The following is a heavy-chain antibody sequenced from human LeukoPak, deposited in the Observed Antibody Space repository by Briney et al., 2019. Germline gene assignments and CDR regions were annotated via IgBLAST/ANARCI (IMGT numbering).Heavy chain of an antibody. CDR2: INGAGDNT. CDR3: AKVIVCYGCYLDY. D-gene: IGHD3-16*01. Sequence: PGGSLRLSCAASGYTFSSHGLTWVRQAPGKGLEWISTINGAGDNTFYAETVKGRFTISRDNSKNTLYLQMHNLRAEDTAIYYCAKVIVCYGCYLDYWGQGTLVTVS. V-gene: IGHV3-23*01. J-gene: IGHJ4*02. CDR1: GYTFSSHG.